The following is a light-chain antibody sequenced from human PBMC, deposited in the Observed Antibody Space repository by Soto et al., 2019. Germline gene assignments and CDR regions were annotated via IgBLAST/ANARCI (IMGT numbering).Light chain of an antibody. CDR3: CSYTSSSTLVV. J-gene: IGLJ2*01. Sequence: QSALTQPASVSGSPGQSITISCTGTSSDVGGYNYVSWYQQHPGKAPTLMIYDVSNRPSGVSNRFSGSKSGNTASLTISGLQAEDEADYYCCSYTSSSTLVVFGGGTKLTVL. CDR1: SSDVGGYNY. V-gene: IGLV2-14*01. CDR2: DVS.